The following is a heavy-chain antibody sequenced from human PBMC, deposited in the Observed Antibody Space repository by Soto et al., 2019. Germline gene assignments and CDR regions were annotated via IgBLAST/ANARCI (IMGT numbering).Heavy chain of an antibody. Sequence: PGESLKISCKGSGYSFTSYWIGWVRQMPGKGLEWMGIIYPGDSDTRYSPSFQGQVTISADKSISTAYLQWSSLKASDTAMYYCARRYCSSTSCPNYFDYWGQGTLVTVSS. CDR1: GYSFTSYW. J-gene: IGHJ4*02. D-gene: IGHD2-2*01. CDR2: IYPGDSDT. CDR3: ARRYCSSTSCPNYFDY. V-gene: IGHV5-51*01.